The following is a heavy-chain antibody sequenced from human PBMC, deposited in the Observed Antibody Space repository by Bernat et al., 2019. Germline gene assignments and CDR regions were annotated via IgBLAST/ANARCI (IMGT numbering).Heavy chain of an antibody. CDR2: ISYDGSNK. J-gene: IGHJ6*02. D-gene: IGHD3-3*01. CDR1: GFTFSSYA. V-gene: IGHV3-30-3*01. CDR3: ARGNFGHDVWSGYYRFTYYYDGMDV. Sequence: QVQLVESGGGVVQPGRSLRLSCAASGFTFSSYAMHWVRQAPGKGLEWVAVISYDGSNKYYADSVKGRFTISRDNSKNTLYLQMNSLRAEDTAVYYCARGNFGHDVWSGYYRFTYYYDGMDVWGQGTTVTVSS.